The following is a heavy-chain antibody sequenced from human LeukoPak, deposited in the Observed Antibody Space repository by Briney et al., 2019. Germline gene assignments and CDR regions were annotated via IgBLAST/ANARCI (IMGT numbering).Heavy chain of an antibody. D-gene: IGHD3-22*01. CDR2: IYYSGST. V-gene: IGHV4-31*03. J-gene: IGHJ1*01. CDR1: GGSISGSSYY. CDR3: ARARPYYYDSSGYYHAEYFQH. Sequence: SETLSLTCTVSGGSISGSSYYWGWIRQPPGKGLEWIGYIYYSGSTYYNPSLKSRVTISVDTSKNQFSLKLSSVTAADTAVYYCARARPYYYDSSGYYHAEYFQHWGQGTLVTVSS.